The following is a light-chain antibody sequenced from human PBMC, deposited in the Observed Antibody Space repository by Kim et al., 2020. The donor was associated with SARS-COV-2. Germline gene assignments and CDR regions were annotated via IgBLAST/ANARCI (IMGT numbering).Light chain of an antibody. J-gene: IGKJ1*01. V-gene: IGKV1-5*01. CDR2: DVF. Sequence: SVGDRVTITCRASQSLIDWLACYQQKPAKAPKLLIFDVFNLQNGVPSRFSGSGSETEFNLTISSLQPDDFATYYCQQYNTYSLWTFGQGTKVDI. CDR3: QQYNTYSLWT. CDR1: QSLIDW.